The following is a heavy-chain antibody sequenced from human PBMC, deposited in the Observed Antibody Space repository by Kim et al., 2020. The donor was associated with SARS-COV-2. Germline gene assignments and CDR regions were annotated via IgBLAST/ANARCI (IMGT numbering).Heavy chain of an antibody. V-gene: IGHV3-33*01. Sequence: GGSLRLSCEASGFTFSNYGMHWVRQAPGKGLEWVAVIWYDGNNKYYADSVKGRFTISRDNSKNTLYVQMNSLRAEDTAVYYCARDGDYSDYRRYFYMDVWGKGTTVTVTS. J-gene: IGHJ6*03. CDR3: ARDGDYSDYRRYFYMDV. CDR2: IWYDGNNK. CDR1: GFTFSNYG. D-gene: IGHD4-17*01.